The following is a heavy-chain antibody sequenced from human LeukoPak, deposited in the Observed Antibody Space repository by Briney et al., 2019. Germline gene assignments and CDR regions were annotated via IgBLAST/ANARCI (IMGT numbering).Heavy chain of an antibody. J-gene: IGHJ4*02. V-gene: IGHV3-23*01. CDR3: AKDLGGEGGSGFPGY. CDR1: GFTFSTYS. D-gene: IGHD3-10*01. CDR2: ISGSGGDT. Sequence: GSLRLSCSASGFTFSTYSMTWVRQAPGKGLQWVSAISGSGGDTYYADSVKGRFTISRDNSKNTMYPQMNSLRVEDTAVYYCAKDLGGEGGSGFPGYWGQGTLVTVSS.